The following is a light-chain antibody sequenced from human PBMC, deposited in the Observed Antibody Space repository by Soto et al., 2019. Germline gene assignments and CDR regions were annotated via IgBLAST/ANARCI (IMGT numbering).Light chain of an antibody. CDR2: AAS. V-gene: IGKV1-17*03. CDR3: LQNKSYQWI. J-gene: IGKJ1*01. CDR1: QAISNY. Sequence: DIQMTQSPSALSASVGDRVTITCRSSQAISNYLAWFQQKPGQAPKRLIYAASTLESGVPSRFRGSGSGTEFSLTISSLQHEDFATYFCLQNKSYQWIFGPGPKVDIK.